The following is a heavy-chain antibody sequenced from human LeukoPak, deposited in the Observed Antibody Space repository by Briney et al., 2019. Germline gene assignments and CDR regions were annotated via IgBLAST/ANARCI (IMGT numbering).Heavy chain of an antibody. Sequence: GRSLRLSCAAYGFTVSRNYMSWVRQAPGKGMEWVSVIYSGGSTYYADSVKGRFTISRHNSKNTVFLQMNSLRPEDTAVYYCARLRAPASFAFDLWGQGTMVTVSS. D-gene: IGHD2-2*01. CDR2: IYSGGST. V-gene: IGHV3-53*04. CDR1: GFTVSRNY. J-gene: IGHJ3*01. CDR3: ARLRAPASFAFDL.